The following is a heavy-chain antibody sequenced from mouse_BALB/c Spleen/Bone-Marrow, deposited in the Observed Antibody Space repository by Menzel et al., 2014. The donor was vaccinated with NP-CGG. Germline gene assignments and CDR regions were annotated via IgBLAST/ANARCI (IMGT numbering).Heavy chain of an antibody. D-gene: IGHD2-2*01. CDR1: GFTFTDYY. CDR3: ARDGYGDY. J-gene: IGHJ2*01. CDR2: IRNKANGYTT. V-gene: IGHV7-3*02. Sequence: EVQLQESGGGLVQPGGSLILSCATSGFTFTDYYMSWVRQPPGKALEWLGFIRNKANGYTTEYSASVKGRFTISRDNSQSTLYLQMNTLRAEDSATYYCARDGYGDYWGQGTTLTVSS.